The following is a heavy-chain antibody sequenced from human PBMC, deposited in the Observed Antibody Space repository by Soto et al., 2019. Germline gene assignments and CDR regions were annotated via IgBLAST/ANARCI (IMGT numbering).Heavy chain of an antibody. J-gene: IGHJ3*02. CDR1: GFTFSSYG. CDR2: IWYDGSNK. CDR3: ARDFWEEWELPTWDAFDI. V-gene: IGHV3-33*01. Sequence: GGSLRLSCAASGFTFSSYGMHWVRQAPGKGLEWVAVIWYDGSNKYYADSVKGRFTISRDNSKNTLYLQMNSLRAEDTAVYYCARDFWEEWELPTWDAFDIWGQGTMVTVSS. D-gene: IGHD1-26*01.